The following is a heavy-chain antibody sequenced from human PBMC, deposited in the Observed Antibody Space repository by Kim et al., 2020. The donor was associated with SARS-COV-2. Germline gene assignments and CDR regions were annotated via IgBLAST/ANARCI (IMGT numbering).Heavy chain of an antibody. Sequence: GGSLRLSCAASGFTFSSYAMSWVRQAPGKGLEWVSAISGSGGSTYYADSVKGRFTISRDNSKNTLYLQMNSLRAEDTAVYYCARIYHGSGTWLFDYWGQGTLVTVSS. D-gene: IGHD3-10*01. CDR1: GFTFSSYA. J-gene: IGHJ4*02. CDR3: ARIYHGSGTWLFDY. CDR2: ISGSGGST. V-gene: IGHV3-23*01.